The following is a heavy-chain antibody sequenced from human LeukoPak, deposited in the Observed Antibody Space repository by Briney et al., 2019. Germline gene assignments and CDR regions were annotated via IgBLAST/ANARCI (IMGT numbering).Heavy chain of an antibody. CDR3: AREWQQLPYNWFDP. CDR2: IIPIFGTA. D-gene: IGHD6-13*01. CDR1: GGTFSSYA. J-gene: IGHJ5*02. Sequence: EASVKVSCKASGGTFSSYAISWVRQAPGQGLEWMGGIIPIFGTANYAQKFQGRVTITADESTSTAYMELSSLRSEDTAVYYCAREWQQLPYNWFDPWAREPWSPSPQ. V-gene: IGHV1-69*13.